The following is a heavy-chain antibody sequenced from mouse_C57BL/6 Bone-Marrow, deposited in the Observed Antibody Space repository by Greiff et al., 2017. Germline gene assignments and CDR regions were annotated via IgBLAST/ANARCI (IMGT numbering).Heavy chain of an antibody. Sequence: VQLVESGPELVKPGASVKLSCKASGYTFTSYDINWVKQRPGQGLEWIGWIYPRDGSTKYNEKFKGKATLTVDTSSSTAYMELHSLTSEDSAVYVCARRVYYAHFDYWGQGTTLTVSS. CDR3: ARRVYYAHFDY. D-gene: IGHD1-1*01. V-gene: IGHV1-85*01. J-gene: IGHJ2*01. CDR2: IYPRDGST. CDR1: GYTFTSYD.